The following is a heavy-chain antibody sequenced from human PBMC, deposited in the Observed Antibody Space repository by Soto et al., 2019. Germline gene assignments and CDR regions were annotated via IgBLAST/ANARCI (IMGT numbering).Heavy chain of an antibody. Sequence: GGSXRVSCAASRVTFRSCSITSFRQTSPNGLEFVSPINDICGSSYYADSVNGGFNISRYNYNDTLYPQMDTLRAGDTAVYYCAKVNSRESESSYRVSESWGQGTLVTVCS. CDR3: AKVNSRESESSYRVSES. CDR1: RVTFRSCS. V-gene: IGHV3-23*01. J-gene: IGHJ4*02. CDR2: INDICGSS. D-gene: IGHD3-16*02.